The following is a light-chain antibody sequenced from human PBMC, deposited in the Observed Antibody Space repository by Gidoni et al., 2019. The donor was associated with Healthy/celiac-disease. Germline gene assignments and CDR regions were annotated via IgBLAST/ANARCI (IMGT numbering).Light chain of an antibody. CDR1: QPVNTW. CDR2: RAS. J-gene: IGKJ1*01. V-gene: IGKV1-5*03. Sequence: DIQMTQSPSTLSASVGDRVTITCRANQPVNTWLAWYQQKPGKAPHLLIYRASSLKSGVPSRFSGSGSETEFTLTISSLQPDDLATYYCQQYNIFPWSFGQGTRFEIK. CDR3: QQYNIFPWS.